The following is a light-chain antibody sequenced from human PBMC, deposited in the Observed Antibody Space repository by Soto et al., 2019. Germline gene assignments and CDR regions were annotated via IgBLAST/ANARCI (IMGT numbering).Light chain of an antibody. V-gene: IGLV2-8*01. J-gene: IGLJ1*01. CDR1: SSDVGGYNY. CDR3: SSYAGNNNPYV. Sequence: QSVLTQPPSASGSPGQSVTISCTGTSSDVGGYNYVSWYQHHPGKAPKLMIYAVTNRPSGVPDRFSASKSGNTASLTVSGLQAEDEDDYYCSSYAGNNNPYVFGTGPKVT. CDR2: AVT.